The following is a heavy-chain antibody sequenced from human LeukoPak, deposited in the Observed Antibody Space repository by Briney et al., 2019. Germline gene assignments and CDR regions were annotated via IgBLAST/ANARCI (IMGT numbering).Heavy chain of an antibody. CDR1: GFTFSSYA. CDR2: ISGRGGST. Sequence: GGSLRLSCAASGFTFSSYAMSWVRQAPGKGLEWVSAISGRGGSTYYADSAKGRFTISRDNSKNTLYLQMNSLRAEDTAVYYCAKVRIVATPKDAFDIWGQGTMVTVSS. V-gene: IGHV3-23*01. CDR3: AKVRIVATPKDAFDI. D-gene: IGHD5-12*01. J-gene: IGHJ3*02.